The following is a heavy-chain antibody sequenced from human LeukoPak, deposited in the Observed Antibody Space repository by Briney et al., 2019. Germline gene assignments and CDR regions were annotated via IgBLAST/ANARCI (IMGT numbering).Heavy chain of an antibody. CDR1: GYTLTGYY. CDR3: ARGKTSHSDY. J-gene: IGHJ4*02. D-gene: IGHD2-2*01. Sequence: ASLKVSSKPSGYTLTGYYMHWGRQAPGQGLEWMGRINPNSSGANYAQKFQGRVTMTRYTSISTAYMELSRLRSDDTAVYYCARGKTSHSDYWGQGTLVTVSS. V-gene: IGHV1-2*02. CDR2: INPNSSGA.